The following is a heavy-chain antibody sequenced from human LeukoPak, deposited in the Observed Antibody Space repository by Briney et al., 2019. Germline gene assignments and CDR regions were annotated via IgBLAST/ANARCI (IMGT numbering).Heavy chain of an antibody. CDR2: INPNSGGT. V-gene: IGHV1-2*02. Sequence: RASVNVSCKASGYTFTGYFMHWVQQAPGQGLEWMGWINPNSGGTNYAQKFQGRVTMTRDTSISTAYMELSRLRYDDTAVYYCARERGYSGDYWGQGTLVTVSS. CDR1: GYTFTGYF. D-gene: IGHD6-13*01. CDR3: ARERGYSGDY. J-gene: IGHJ4*02.